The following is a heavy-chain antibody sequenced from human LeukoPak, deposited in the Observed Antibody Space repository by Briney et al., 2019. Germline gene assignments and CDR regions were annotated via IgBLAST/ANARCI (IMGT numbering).Heavy chain of an antibody. CDR2: INHSGST. CDR1: GGSFSGYY. D-gene: IGHD3-3*02. CDR3: ARGIRD. V-gene: IGHV4-34*01. J-gene: IGHJ4*02. Sequence: SETLSLTCAVYGGSFSGYYWSWIRQPPGKGLEWIGEINHSGSTNYNPSLKGRVTISVDTSKNQFSLKLSSVTAADTAVYYCARGIRDWGQGTLVTVSS.